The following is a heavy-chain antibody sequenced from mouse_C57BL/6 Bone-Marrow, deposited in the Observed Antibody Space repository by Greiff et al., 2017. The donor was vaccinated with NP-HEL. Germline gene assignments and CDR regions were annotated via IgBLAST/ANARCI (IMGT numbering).Heavy chain of an antibody. CDR1: GFTFSSYA. V-gene: IGHV5-4*03. D-gene: IGHD2-4*01. CDR2: ISDGGSYT. CDR3: ARWNDYDVDY. J-gene: IGHJ2*01. Sequence: EVKLMESGGGLVKPGGSLKLSCAASGFTFSSYAMSWVRQTPEKRLEWVATISDGGSYTYYPDNVKGRFTISRDNAKNNLYLQMSHLKSEDTAMYYCARWNDYDVDYWGQGTTLTVSS.